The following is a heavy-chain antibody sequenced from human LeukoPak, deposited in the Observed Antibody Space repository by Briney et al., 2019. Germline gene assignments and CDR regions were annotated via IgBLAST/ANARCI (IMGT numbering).Heavy chain of an antibody. CDR2: ISGGGAVT. J-gene: IGHJ6*02. V-gene: IGHV3-23*01. CDR1: GFTFSSYA. D-gene: IGHD4-4*01. CDR3: ARDSTVTRHYYYYGMDV. Sequence: TGGSLRLSCAASGFTFSSYAMNWVRQVPGKGLDWVATISGGGAVTYYADSVRGRFTISRDNSKNTLYLQMHSLRAEDTAVYYCARDSTVTRHYYYYGMDVWGQGTTVTVSS.